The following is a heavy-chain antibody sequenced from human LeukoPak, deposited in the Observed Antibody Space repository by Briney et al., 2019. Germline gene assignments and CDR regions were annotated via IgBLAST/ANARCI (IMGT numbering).Heavy chain of an antibody. Sequence: SETLSLTCTVSGVSISSYYWSWIRQPPGKGLEWIGYIYYSGSTNYNPSLKNRVTISVDTSKNQFSLKLSSVTAADTAVYYCARQVTFGGVIVLFDYWGQGTLVTVSS. V-gene: IGHV4-59*08. CDR3: ARQVTFGGVIVLFDY. J-gene: IGHJ4*02. CDR1: GVSISSYY. CDR2: IYYSGST. D-gene: IGHD3-16*02.